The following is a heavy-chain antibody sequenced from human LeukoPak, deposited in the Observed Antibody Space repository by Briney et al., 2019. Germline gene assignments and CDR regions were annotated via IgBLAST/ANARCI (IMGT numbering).Heavy chain of an antibody. Sequence: GGSLRLSCAASGFTFSSYAMSWVRQAPGKGLEWVSAISGSGGSTYYADSVKGRFTISRDNSKNTLYLQMNSLRAEDTAVYYCAKGFRDYYYYYGMDVWGQGTTVTVSS. J-gene: IGHJ6*02. V-gene: IGHV3-23*01. CDR2: ISGSGGST. CDR3: AKGFRDYYYYYGMDV. CDR1: GFTFSSYA. D-gene: IGHD3-10*01.